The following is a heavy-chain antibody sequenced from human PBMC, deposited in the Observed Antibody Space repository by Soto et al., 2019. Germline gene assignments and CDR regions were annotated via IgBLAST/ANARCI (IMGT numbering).Heavy chain of an antibody. D-gene: IGHD2-15*01. Sequence: VQLVESGGGLVQPGGSLRLSCAASGFTVSSNYMSWVRQAPGKGLEWVSVIYSGGSTYYADSVKGRFTISRHNSKKTLYLQMNSRRAEDTAVYYCARYCSGGSCYSGFWYFDLWRRGTLVTVSS. CDR1: GFTVSSNY. CDR2: IYSGGST. CDR3: ARYCSGGSCYSGFWYFDL. V-gene: IGHV3-53*04. J-gene: IGHJ2*01.